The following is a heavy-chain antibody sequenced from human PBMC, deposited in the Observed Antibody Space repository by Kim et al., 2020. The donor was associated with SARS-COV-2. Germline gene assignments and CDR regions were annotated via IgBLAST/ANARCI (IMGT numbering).Heavy chain of an antibody. Sequence: YADSVKCRFTISRDNSKNTLYLQMNGLRAEDTAVYYCAKGGSGGYFSPFDYWGQGTLVTVSS. CDR3: AKGGSGGYFSPFDY. V-gene: IGHV3-30*02. J-gene: IGHJ4*02. D-gene: IGHD3-10*01.